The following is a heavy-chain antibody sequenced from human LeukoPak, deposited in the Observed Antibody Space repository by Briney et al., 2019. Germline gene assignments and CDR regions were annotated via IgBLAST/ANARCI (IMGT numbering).Heavy chain of an antibody. D-gene: IGHD3-10*01. CDR2: NSAYNGNT. J-gene: IGHJ1*01. V-gene: IGHV1-18*01. CDR3: ARVYSGKTNYFQH. CDR1: GYTFTSYG. Sequence: ASVKVSCKASGYTFTSYGISWVRQAPGQGLEGMGWNSAYNGNTNYAQKLQGRVTMTTDTSTSTAYMELRSLRSDDTAVYYCARVYSGKTNYFQHWGQGTLVTVSS.